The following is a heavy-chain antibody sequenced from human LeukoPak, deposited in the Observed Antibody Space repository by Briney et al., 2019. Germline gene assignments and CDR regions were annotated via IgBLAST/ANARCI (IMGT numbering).Heavy chain of an antibody. CDR1: GGSISSSSYY. Sequence: SETLSLTCTVSGGSISSSSYYWGWIRQPPGKGLEWIGSIYYSGSTYYNPSLKSRVTISVDTSKNQFSLKLSSVTAADMAVYYCAREEGSSAPFDYWGQGTLVTVSS. CDR3: AREEGSSAPFDY. D-gene: IGHD6-6*01. V-gene: IGHV4-39*07. J-gene: IGHJ4*02. CDR2: IYYSGST.